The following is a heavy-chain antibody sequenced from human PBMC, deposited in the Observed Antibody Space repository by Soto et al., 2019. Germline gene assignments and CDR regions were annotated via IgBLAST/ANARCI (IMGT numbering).Heavy chain of an antibody. CDR2: IIPIFGTA. CDR3: ARGDIAARPGPVPYYYGMDV. J-gene: IGHJ6*02. Sequence: QVQLVQSGAEVKKPGSSVKVSCKASGGTFSSYAISWVRQAAGQGLEWMGGIIPIFGTANYAQKFQGRVTITADESTSTAYMELSSLRSEDTAVYYCARGDIAARPGPVPYYYGMDVWGQGTTVTVSS. CDR1: GGTFSSYA. V-gene: IGHV1-69*12. D-gene: IGHD6-6*01.